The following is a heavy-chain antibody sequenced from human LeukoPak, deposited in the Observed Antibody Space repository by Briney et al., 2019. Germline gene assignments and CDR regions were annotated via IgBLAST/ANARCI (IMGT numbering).Heavy chain of an antibody. CDR1: GGSISSSSYY. CDR3: ARDPVTTSRYDYYYYGMDV. V-gene: IGHV4-39*07. J-gene: IGHJ6*02. CDR2: IYYSGST. D-gene: IGHD4-17*01. Sequence: SQTLSLTCAVSGGSISSSSYYWGWIRQPPGKGLEWIGSIYYSGSTYYNPSLKSRVTISVDTSKNQFSLKLSSVTAADTAVYYCARDPVTTSRYDYYYYGMDVWGQGTTVTVSS.